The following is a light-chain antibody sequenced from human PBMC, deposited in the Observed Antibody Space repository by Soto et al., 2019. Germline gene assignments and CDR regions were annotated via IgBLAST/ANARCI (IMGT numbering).Light chain of an antibody. CDR2: EVT. Sequence: QSALTQPASVSGSPGQSITISCTGTSSDVGGYNYVSWYQQHPDKAPKLMIYEVTNRPSGVSNRFSGSKSHNTASLTISGLQAEDEADYYCSSYTSSSSFVFGTGTK. V-gene: IGLV2-14*01. CDR1: SSDVGGYNY. J-gene: IGLJ1*01. CDR3: SSYTSSSSFV.